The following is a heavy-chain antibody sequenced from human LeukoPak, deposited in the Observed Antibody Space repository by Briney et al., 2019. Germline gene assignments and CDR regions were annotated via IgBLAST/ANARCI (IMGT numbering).Heavy chain of an antibody. CDR2: IYYSGST. V-gene: IGHV4-39*02. J-gene: IGHJ4*02. CDR1: GGSISSISSNNYH. D-gene: IGHD6-6*01. CDR3: AREGIRIRARPIDY. Sequence: SETLSLTCIVSGGSISSISSNNYHWGWIRQPPGKGLEWIGSIYYSGSTYYNPSLKSRVTISVDTSKNQFSLKLSSVTAADTALYYCAREGIRIRARPIDYWGQGTLVTVSS.